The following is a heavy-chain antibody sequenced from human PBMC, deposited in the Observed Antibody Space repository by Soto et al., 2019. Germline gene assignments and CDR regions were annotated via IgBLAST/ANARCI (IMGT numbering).Heavy chain of an antibody. V-gene: IGHV3-23*01. CDR1: XXXXXSXX. D-gene: IGHD3-3*01. Sequence: XGSLXLSXXXSXXXXXSXXMXXXRXAPGKGLEWVSAISGSGGSTYYADSVKGRFTISRDNSKNTLYLQMNSLRAEDTAVYYCANARNTIFPPSDYWGQGTLVTVSS. CDR3: ANARNTIFPPSDY. J-gene: IGHJ4*02. CDR2: ISGSGGST.